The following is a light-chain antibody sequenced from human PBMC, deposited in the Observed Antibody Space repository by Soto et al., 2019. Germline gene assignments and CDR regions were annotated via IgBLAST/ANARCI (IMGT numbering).Light chain of an antibody. V-gene: IGLV2-23*02. J-gene: IGLJ3*02. CDR2: EVF. CDR1: SSDVGSYNL. CDR3: CLYAVSSIRV. Sequence: QSALTQAASVSGSPGQSIIISCTGTSSDVGSYNLVSWYQQHPGKAPKLMIYEVFKRPSGVSNRFSGSKSGNTASLTISGLQAEDEADYYCCLYAVSSIRVFGGGTKVTVL.